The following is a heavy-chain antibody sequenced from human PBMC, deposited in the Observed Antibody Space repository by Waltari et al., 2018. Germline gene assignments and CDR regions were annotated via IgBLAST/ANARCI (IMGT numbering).Heavy chain of an antibody. J-gene: IGHJ4*02. CDR1: GLTIRRLG. D-gene: IGHD1-1*01. V-gene: IGHV3-7*01. Sequence: EAQLVQSGGGLVQPGGSLTLSCGAAGLTIRRLGMTWIRQAPGQGLQWVAHIGPDGSDKYYVDSVKGRFTISRDNAENSLLLQMSSLRVEDTALYYCVGWNDPINSWGQGTLVAVSS. CDR3: VGWNDPINS. CDR2: IGPDGSDK.